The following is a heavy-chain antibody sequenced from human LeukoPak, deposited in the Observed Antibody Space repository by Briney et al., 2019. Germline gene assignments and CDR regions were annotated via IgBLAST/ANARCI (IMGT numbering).Heavy chain of an antibody. CDR1: GGSISSSSYY. Sequence: SETLSLTCTVPGGSISSSSYYWGWIRQPPGKGLEWIGSIYYSGSTYYNPSLKSRVTISVDTSKNQFSLKLSSVTAADTAVYYCARTHPDHYGSGSYYRKGFDYWGQGTLVTVSS. CDR2: IYYSGST. V-gene: IGHV4-39*01. J-gene: IGHJ4*02. D-gene: IGHD3-10*01. CDR3: ARTHPDHYGSGSYYRKGFDY.